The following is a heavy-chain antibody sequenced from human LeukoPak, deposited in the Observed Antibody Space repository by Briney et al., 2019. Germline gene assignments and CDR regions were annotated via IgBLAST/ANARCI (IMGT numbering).Heavy chain of an antibody. J-gene: IGHJ3*02. Sequence: RGESLKISCKGSGYSFTSYWIGWVRQMPGKGLEWMGIIYPGDSDTRYSPSFQGQVTMSADKSISTAYLQWSSLKAWDTAMYYCARRWVQFGAFDIWGQGTMVTVSS. CDR3: ARRWVQFGAFDI. CDR2: IYPGDSDT. V-gene: IGHV5-51*01. CDR1: GYSFTSYW. D-gene: IGHD5-24*01.